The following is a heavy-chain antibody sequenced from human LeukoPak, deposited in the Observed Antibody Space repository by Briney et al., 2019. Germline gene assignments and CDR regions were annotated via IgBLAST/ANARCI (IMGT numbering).Heavy chain of an antibody. Sequence: GGSLRLSCAASGFTFSSYSMHWVRQAPGKGLEWVALIWYDGSNKYYTDSVKGRLTISRDNSKNTLYLQMNSLRAEDTAIYYCAREGPRGNSQFDYWGQGTLVTVSS. CDR1: GFTFSSYS. CDR2: IWYDGSNK. J-gene: IGHJ4*02. V-gene: IGHV3-33*01. D-gene: IGHD2/OR15-2a*01. CDR3: AREGPRGNSQFDY.